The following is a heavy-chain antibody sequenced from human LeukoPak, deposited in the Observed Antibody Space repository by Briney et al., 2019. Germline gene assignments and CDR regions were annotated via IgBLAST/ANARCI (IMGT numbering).Heavy chain of an antibody. CDR1: GFNFKSYW. CDR2: ISPDGSNT. CDR3: AKSSPDIVVVPAAMPDDY. D-gene: IGHD2-2*01. Sequence: GGSLRLSCAASGFNFKSYWMQWVRQLPGKGLMWVSRISPDGSNTDYADSVKGRFTISRDNTKNTLYLQMNSLRAEDTAVYYCAKSSPDIVVVPAAMPDDYWGQGTLVTVSS. J-gene: IGHJ4*02. V-gene: IGHV3-74*01.